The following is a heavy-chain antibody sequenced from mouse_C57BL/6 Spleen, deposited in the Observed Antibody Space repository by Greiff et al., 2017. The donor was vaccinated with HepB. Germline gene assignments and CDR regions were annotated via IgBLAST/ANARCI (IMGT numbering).Heavy chain of an antibody. CDR3: ARDHYYGSSDYFDY. CDR1: GYTFTDYY. V-gene: IGHV1-26*01. CDR2: INPNNGGT. Sequence: VQLQQSGPELVKPGASVKISCKASGYTFTDYYMNWVKQSHGKSLEWIGDINPNNGGTSYNQKFKGKATLTVDKSSSTAYMELRSLTSEDSAVYYCARDHYYGSSDYFDYWGQGTTLTVSS. D-gene: IGHD1-1*01. J-gene: IGHJ2*01.